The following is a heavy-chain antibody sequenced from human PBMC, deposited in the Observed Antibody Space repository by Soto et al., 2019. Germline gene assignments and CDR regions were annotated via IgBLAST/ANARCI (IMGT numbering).Heavy chain of an antibody. CDR1: GGSISRSSYY. J-gene: IGHJ3*02. V-gene: IGHV4-39*01. Sequence: QLQLQESGPGLVKPSETLSLTCTVSGGSISRSSYYWGWIRQPPGTGLEWIGTIYYSGSTYYNPSLKSRVTISVDTSKNQFSLKLSSVTAADPAVYDCARHVHTPEAFHIWGQGTMVTVSS. CDR2: IYYSGST. CDR3: ARHVHTPEAFHI. D-gene: IGHD2-15*01.